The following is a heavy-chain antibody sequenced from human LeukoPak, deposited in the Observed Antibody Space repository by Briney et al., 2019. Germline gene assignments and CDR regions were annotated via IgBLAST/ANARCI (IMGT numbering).Heavy chain of an antibody. CDR3: ARGIAMDV. CDR2: MYYSGST. Sequence: SETLSLICTVFGGSIRSYYWSWIRQPPGKGLEWVGYMYYSGSTNYNPSLKSRVTISVDTSKNQFSLKLSSVTAADTAVYYCARGIAMDVWGKGTTVTVSS. V-gene: IGHV4-59*01. CDR1: GGSIRSYY. J-gene: IGHJ6*04.